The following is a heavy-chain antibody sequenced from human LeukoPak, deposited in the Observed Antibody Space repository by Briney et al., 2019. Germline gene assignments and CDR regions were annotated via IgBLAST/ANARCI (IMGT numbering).Heavy chain of an antibody. J-gene: IGHJ3*02. Sequence: PSETLSLTCAVSGDSIKNGAYTWSWIRQPPGKGLEWIGDIYHSGSTNCNPSLKSRVTLSVDMSKNQFSLNLSSVTAPDRAVYWFARQRTVATTRGFDIWGQGTMVAVSS. V-gene: IGHV4-30-2*01. CDR2: IYHSGST. CDR1: GDSIKNGAYT. CDR3: ARQRTVATTRGFDI. D-gene: IGHD5-12*01.